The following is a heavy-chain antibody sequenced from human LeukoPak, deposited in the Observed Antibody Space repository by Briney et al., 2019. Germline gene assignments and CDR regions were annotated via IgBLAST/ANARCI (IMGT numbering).Heavy chain of an antibody. J-gene: IGHJ3*02. CDR2: ISAHNGNT. Sequence: ASVKVSCKASGYIFTSYGISWVRQAPGQGLELMGWISAHNGNTNSAQKLQGRVTMTTDTSTSTAHMDLRSLRSEDTAVYYCASDPCSGGSCHDALDIWGQATTVTVSS. CDR1: GYIFTSYG. V-gene: IGHV1-18*01. D-gene: IGHD2-15*01. CDR3: ASDPCSGGSCHDALDI.